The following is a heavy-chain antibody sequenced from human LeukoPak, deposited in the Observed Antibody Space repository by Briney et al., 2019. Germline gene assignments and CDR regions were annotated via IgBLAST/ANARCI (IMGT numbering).Heavy chain of an antibody. D-gene: IGHD6-13*01. CDR3: AKVAPLGSSWYAFNY. CDR1: GFIFSTYA. Sequence: GGSLRLSCAASGFIFSTYAMRWVRQAPGQGLEWVSGITSGGDSTYHADSVKGRFSISRDNSKNTLSLHMNSLRAEDTAVYYCAKVAPLGSSWYAFNYWGRGTLVTVSS. V-gene: IGHV3-23*01. CDR2: ITSGGDST. J-gene: IGHJ4*02.